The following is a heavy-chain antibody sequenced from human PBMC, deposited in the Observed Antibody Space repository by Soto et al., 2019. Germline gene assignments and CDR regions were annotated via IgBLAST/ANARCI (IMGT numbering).Heavy chain of an antibody. CDR2: IYHTAST. J-gene: IGHJ4*02. Sequence: PSETLSLTCTVSGYSISSGYYWGWIRQPPGKGLEWIGSIYHTASTYYNPYLRSRVFISVDSSKNQFSLKLSSVTAADTAVYYCVEHNSGSYYGVFESWGQGTLVTVSS. V-gene: IGHV4-38-2*02. CDR1: GYSISSGYY. D-gene: IGHD3-22*01. CDR3: VEHNSGSYYGVFES.